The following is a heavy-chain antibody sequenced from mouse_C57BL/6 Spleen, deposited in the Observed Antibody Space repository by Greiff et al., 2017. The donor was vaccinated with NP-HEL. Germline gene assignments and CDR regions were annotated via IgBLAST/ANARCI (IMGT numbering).Heavy chain of an antibody. Sequence: QVQLQQSGPELVKPGASVKISCKASGYAFSSSWMNWVKQRPGKGLEWIGRIYPGDGDTNYNGKFKGKATLTADKSSSTAYMQLSSLTSEDSAVYFCAGSSYIYFDYWGQGTTLTVSS. CDR3: AGSSYIYFDY. CDR1: GYAFSSSW. D-gene: IGHD1-1*01. V-gene: IGHV1-82*01. J-gene: IGHJ2*01. CDR2: IYPGDGDT.